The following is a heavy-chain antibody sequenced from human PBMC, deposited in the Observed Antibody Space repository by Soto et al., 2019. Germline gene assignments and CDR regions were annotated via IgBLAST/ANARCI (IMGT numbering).Heavy chain of an antibody. V-gene: IGHV1-69*13. CDR3: ARGGGPYVWFNEF. J-gene: IGHJ4*02. D-gene: IGHD3-16*01. CDR2: IIPVFGTT. Sequence: SVKVSCKDSGGLFSSFAISWVRQAPGQGLEWMGGIIPVFGTTNYAQKFQGRVTITADESTNTAYMELSSLTSDDTAMYYCARGGGPYVWFNEFWGQGTQVTVS. CDR1: GGLFSSFA.